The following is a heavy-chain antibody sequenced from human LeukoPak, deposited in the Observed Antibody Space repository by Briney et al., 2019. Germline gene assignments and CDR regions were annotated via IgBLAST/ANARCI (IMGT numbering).Heavy chain of an antibody. V-gene: IGHV3-30*01. Sequence: GGSLRLSCAASGFTFSSYAMHWVRQAPGKGLEWVAVISYDGSNKYYADSVKGRFTISRDNSKNTLYLQMNSLRAEDTAVYYCARDRGHNDWLGYMDVWGKGTTVTVSS. D-gene: IGHD3-9*01. CDR3: ARDRGHNDWLGYMDV. CDR1: GFTFSSYA. CDR2: ISYDGSNK. J-gene: IGHJ6*03.